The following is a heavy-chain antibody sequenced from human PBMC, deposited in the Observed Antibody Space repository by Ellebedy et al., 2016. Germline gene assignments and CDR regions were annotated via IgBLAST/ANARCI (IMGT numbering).Heavy chain of an antibody. J-gene: IGHJ4*02. CDR1: GFTFSSYA. CDR2: ITGSGGST. CDR3: AKDPAAYGHFDY. D-gene: IGHD2-2*01. Sequence: GGSLRLXXAASGFTFSSYAMGWVRQAPGKGLEWVSAITGSGGSTYYADSVKGRFTISRDNSKNTLYLQMNSLRAEDTAVYYCAKDPAAYGHFDYWGQGTLVTVSS. V-gene: IGHV3-23*01.